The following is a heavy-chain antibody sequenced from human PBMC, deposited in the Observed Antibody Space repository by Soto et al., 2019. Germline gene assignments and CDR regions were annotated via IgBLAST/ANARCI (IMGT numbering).Heavy chain of an antibody. J-gene: IGHJ4*02. CDR3: ARAESSSSEGFDY. CDR2: INYRGST. D-gene: IGHD6-6*01. V-gene: IGHV4-59*01. CDR1: GGSISNYY. Sequence: QVQLQESGPGLVKPSETLSLTCNVSGGSISNYYWSWVRQSPGKGLEWIGHINYRGSTSYNPYLKSRVTISIDTPENQFSLKLSSVTAADTAVYYCARAESSSSEGFDYWGRGTLVTVSS.